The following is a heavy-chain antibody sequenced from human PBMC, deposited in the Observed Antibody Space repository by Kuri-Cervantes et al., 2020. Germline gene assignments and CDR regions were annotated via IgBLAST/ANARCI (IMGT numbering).Heavy chain of an antibody. CDR1: GFTFNNYW. D-gene: IGHD4-11*01. CDR3: ARDGYSTTDKYYYYGMDV. V-gene: IGHV3-7*01. Sequence: GESLKISCAASGFTFNNYWMSWVRQAPGKGLEWVANIKQDGSEKYYADSVKGRFTISRDNSKNTLYLQMNSLRAEDTAVYYCARDGYSTTDKYYYYGMDVWGQGTTVTVSS. CDR2: IKQDGSEK. J-gene: IGHJ6*02.